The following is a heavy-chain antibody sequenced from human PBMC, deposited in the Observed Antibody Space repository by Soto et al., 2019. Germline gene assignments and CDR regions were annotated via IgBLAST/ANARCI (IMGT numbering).Heavy chain of an antibody. CDR3: ARAPILTGETIYEHYFDY. Sequence: QVQLVQSGAEVKKPGSSVKVSCKGSGGTFSNSVISWVRQAPGQRLEWMGGIIPIFDTTNYAQKFQGRVTIIADESTCKGYMELASLRSEATAVYYCARAPILTGETIYEHYFDYWGHGTLVTVSS. CDR2: IIPIFDTT. D-gene: IGHD1-1*01. V-gene: IGHV1-69*01. J-gene: IGHJ4*01. CDR1: GGTFSNSV.